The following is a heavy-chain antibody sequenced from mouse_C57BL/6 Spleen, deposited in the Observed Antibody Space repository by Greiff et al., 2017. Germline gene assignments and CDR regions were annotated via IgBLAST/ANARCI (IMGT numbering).Heavy chain of an antibody. J-gene: IGHJ2*01. V-gene: IGHV1-69*01. CDR1: GYTFTSYW. D-gene: IGHD1-1*01. Sequence: VQLQQPGAELVMPGASVKLSCKASGYTFTSYWMHWVKQRPGQGLEWIGEINPTDSYTNYNQKFKGKATLTVDKSSSTAYMQLSSLTSEDAAVYYCARKGYGSSYGYFDYWGQGTTLTVSS. CDR2: INPTDSYT. CDR3: ARKGYGSSYGYFDY.